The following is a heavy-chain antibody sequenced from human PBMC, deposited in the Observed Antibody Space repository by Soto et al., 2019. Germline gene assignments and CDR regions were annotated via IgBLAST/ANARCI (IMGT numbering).Heavy chain of an antibody. Sequence: GGSLRLSCAASGFTFSSHGMHWVRQAPGKGLEWVAVISYDGSQKYYVDSVKGRFTISRDNSKNTLYLQMNSLGAEDTAVYHCAKDRVESGLGEVDYWGQGTLVTVSS. CDR3: AKDRVESGLGEVDY. CDR2: ISYDGSQK. V-gene: IGHV3-30*18. J-gene: IGHJ4*02. CDR1: GFTFSSHG. D-gene: IGHD3-16*01.